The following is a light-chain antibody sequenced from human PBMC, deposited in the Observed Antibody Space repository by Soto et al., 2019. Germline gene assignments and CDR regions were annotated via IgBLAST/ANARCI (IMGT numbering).Light chain of an antibody. V-gene: IGKV3-20*01. J-gene: IGKJ1*01. Sequence: PQSPPTLSVSPGERATLSCRASQSVSSNLAWYQQKPGQAPRLLIYGASSRATGIPDRFSGSGSGTDFTLTISRLEPEDFAVYYCQQYGSSPVTFGQGTKVDIK. CDR2: GAS. CDR3: QQYGSSPVT. CDR1: QSVSSN.